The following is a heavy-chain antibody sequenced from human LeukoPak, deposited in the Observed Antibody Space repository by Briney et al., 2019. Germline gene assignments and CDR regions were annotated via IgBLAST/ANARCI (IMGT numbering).Heavy chain of an antibody. CDR2: IYYSGST. CDR3: ASSRLYYDFWSGSPRYFDY. D-gene: IGHD3-3*01. CDR1: GGSISSYY. Sequence: PSETLSLTCTVSGGSISSYYWSWIRQPPGKGLEWIGYIYYSGSTNYNPSLKSRVTISVDTSKNQFSLKLSSVTAADTAVYYCASSRLYYDFWSGSPRYFDYWGQGTLVTVSS. J-gene: IGHJ4*02. V-gene: IGHV4-59*01.